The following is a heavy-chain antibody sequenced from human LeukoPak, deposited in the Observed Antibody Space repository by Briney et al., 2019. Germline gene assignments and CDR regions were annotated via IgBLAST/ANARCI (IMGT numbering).Heavy chain of an antibody. CDR1: GYTFTSYG. V-gene: IGHV1-46*01. Sequence: ASVKVSCKASGYTFTSYGISWVRQAPGQGLEWMGIINPSGGSTSYAQKFQGRVTMTRDTSTSTVYMELSSLRSEDTAVYYCARDAALIYDSSGYYSVGWYFDLWGRGTLVTVSS. CDR2: INPSGGST. D-gene: IGHD3-22*01. CDR3: ARDAALIYDSSGYYSVGWYFDL. J-gene: IGHJ2*01.